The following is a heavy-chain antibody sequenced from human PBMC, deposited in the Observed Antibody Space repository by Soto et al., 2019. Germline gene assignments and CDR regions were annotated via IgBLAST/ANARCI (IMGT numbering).Heavy chain of an antibody. D-gene: IGHD5-12*01. Sequence: QPGGSLRLSCAASGFTFSSYAMSWVRQAPGKGLEWVSVISGSGGRIYYADSVKGRFTISRDNSKNTLFLQMNSLRAEDTALYYCAKDPGYTGYDLDYWGQGTLVTVSS. CDR2: ISGSGGRI. CDR1: GFTFSSYA. J-gene: IGHJ4*02. CDR3: AKDPGYTGYDLDY. V-gene: IGHV3-23*01.